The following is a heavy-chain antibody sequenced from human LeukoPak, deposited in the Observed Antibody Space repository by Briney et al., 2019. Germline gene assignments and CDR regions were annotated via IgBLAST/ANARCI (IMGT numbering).Heavy chain of an antibody. V-gene: IGHV3-74*01. J-gene: IGHJ6*02. CDR3: AKDLVAAAGTGYYYYYYGMDV. Sequence: GGSLRLSCAASGFTFSSYWMHWVRQAPGKGLVWVSRINSDGSSTSYADSVKGRFTISRDNSKNTLYLQMNSLRAEDTAVYYCAKDLVAAAGTGYYYYYYGMDVWGQGTTVTVSS. CDR2: INSDGSST. CDR1: GFTFSSYW. D-gene: IGHD6-13*01.